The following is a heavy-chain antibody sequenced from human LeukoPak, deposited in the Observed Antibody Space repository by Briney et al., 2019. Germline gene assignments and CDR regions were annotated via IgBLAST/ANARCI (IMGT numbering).Heavy chain of an antibody. J-gene: IGHJ3*02. CDR2: IYYSGST. D-gene: IGHD3-10*01. V-gene: IGHV4-61*01. CDR1: GGSVSSGSYY. CDR3: AREHGVLLWFGELWGAFDI. Sequence: PSETLSLTCTVSGGSVSSGSYYWSWIRQPPGKGLEWIGYIYYSGSTNYNPSLNSRVTISVDTSKNQFSLKLSSVTAADTAVYYCAREHGVLLWFGELWGAFDIWGQGTMVTVSS.